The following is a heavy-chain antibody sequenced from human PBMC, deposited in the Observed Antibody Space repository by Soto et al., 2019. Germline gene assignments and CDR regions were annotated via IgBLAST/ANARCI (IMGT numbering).Heavy chain of an antibody. V-gene: IGHV2-5*02. D-gene: IGHD3-16*02. CDR1: GFSLSTSGVG. J-gene: IGHJ4*02. CDR2: IYWDDDK. CDR3: AHIEGGELSYSTDY. Sequence: QITLKESGPTLVKPTQTLTLTCTFSGFSLSTSGVGVGWIRQPPGKALEWLALIYWDDDKRYSPSLKSRLTITKDTSKKQVVFTMTNMDPVDTGTYYCAHIEGGELSYSTDYWGQGTLVTVSS.